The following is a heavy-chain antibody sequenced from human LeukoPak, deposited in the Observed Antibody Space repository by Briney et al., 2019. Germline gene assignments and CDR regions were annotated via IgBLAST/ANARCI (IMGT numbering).Heavy chain of an antibody. CDR2: IYTSGST. D-gene: IGHD3-22*01. J-gene: IGHJ4*02. CDR1: GGSISSYY. CDR3: ARQRGRRNYYDSSGYPYYFDY. V-gene: IGHV4-4*07. Sequence: SETLSLTCTVSGGSISSYYWSWIRQPAGKGLEWIGRIYTSGSTNYNPSLKSRVTMSVDTSKNQFSLKLSSVTAADTAVYYCARQRGRRNYYDSSGYPYYFDYWGQGTLVTVSS.